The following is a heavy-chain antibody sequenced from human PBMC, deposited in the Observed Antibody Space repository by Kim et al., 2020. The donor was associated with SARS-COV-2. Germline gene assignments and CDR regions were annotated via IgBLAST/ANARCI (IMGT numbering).Heavy chain of an antibody. D-gene: IGHD6-6*01. CDR1: GGSISSSSYY. CDR2: IYYSGST. V-gene: IGHV4-39*01. CDR3: ARHQYSSSSVGDFDY. J-gene: IGHJ4*02. Sequence: SETLSLTCTVSGGSISSSSYYWGWIRQPPGKGLEWIGSIYYSGSTYYNPSLKSRVTISVDTSKNQFSLKLSSVTAADTAVYYCARHQYSSSSVGDFDYWGQGTLVTVSS.